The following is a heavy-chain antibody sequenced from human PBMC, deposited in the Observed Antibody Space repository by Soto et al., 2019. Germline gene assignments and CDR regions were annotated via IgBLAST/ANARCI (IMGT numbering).Heavy chain of an antibody. D-gene: IGHD3-10*01. CDR3: GRGNHQLRGVFDF. CDR1: GASLSSGGYS. V-gene: IGHV4-30-2*01. Sequence: PSETLSLTCSVSGASLSSGGYSWSWFRRPPGKALEWIAYVYYGGTASYNPSLKSRVTISVDSSKNQFSLTVKSVTAADTAAYLCGRGNHQLRGVFDFWGRGTQVTVSS. CDR2: VYYGGTA. J-gene: IGHJ4*02.